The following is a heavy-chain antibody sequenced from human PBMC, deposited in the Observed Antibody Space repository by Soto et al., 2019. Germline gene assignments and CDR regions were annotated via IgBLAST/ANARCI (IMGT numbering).Heavy chain of an antibody. D-gene: IGHD3-3*01. V-gene: IGHV3-48*01. CDR3: ARDALITIFGVVINYYYYMDV. CDR2: ISSSSSTI. Sequence: EVQLVDSGGGLVQLGGSLRLSCAASGFTVSSYSMNWVRQAPGKGLEWVSYISSSSSTIYYADSVKGRFTISRDNAKNSLYLQMNSLRAEDTAVYYCARDALITIFGVVINYYYYMDVWGKGTTVTVSS. CDR1: GFTVSSYS. J-gene: IGHJ6*03.